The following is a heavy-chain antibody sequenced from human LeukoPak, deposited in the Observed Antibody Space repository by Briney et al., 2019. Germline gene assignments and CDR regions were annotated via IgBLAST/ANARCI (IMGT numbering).Heavy chain of an antibody. V-gene: IGHV3-30*18. CDR2: ISYHGSGK. CDR1: GFSFRSYG. Sequence: GGSLRLSCAASGFSFRSYGMHWVRQAPGTGLEWVALISYHGSGKYSADSVKGRFTISRDNSKNTLYLQMNSMRVEDTAMYYCAKDNNGAAAGIIPGSFDIWGQGTMVTVSS. J-gene: IGHJ3*02. CDR3: AKDNNGAAAGIIPGSFDI. D-gene: IGHD6-13*01.